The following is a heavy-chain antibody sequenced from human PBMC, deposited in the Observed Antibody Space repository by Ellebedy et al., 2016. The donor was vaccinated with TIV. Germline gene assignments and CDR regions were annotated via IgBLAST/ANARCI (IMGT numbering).Heavy chain of an antibody. D-gene: IGHD2-21*01. Sequence: AASVKVSCKASGYTFTSYAMNWTRQAPGQGLEWMGWINTNTGNPTYAQGFTGRFVFSLDTSVSTAYLQICSLKAEDTAVYYCARGGYCGGECYHNWFDPWGQGTLVTVSS. CDR1: GYTFTSYA. CDR2: INTNTGNP. CDR3: ARGGYCGGECYHNWFDP. J-gene: IGHJ5*02. V-gene: IGHV7-4-1*01.